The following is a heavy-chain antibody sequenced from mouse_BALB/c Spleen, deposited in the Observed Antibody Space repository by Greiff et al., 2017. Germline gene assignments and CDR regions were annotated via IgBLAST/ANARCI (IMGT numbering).Heavy chain of an antibody. V-gene: IGHV3-8*02. CDR1: GDSITSGY. J-gene: IGHJ4*01. D-gene: IGHD2-4*01. CDR3: ARWKSTMITTEAMDY. Sequence: EVQLVESGPSLVKPSQTLSLTCSVTGDSITSGYWNWIRKFPGNKLEYMGYISYSGSTYYNPSLKSRISITRDTSKNQYYLQLNSVTTEDTATYYCARWKSTMITTEAMDYWGQGTSVTVSS. CDR2: ISYSGST.